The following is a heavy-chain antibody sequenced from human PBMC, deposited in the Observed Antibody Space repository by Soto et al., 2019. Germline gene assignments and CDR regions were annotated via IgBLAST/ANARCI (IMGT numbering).Heavy chain of an antibody. CDR3: ARDRGDRNDYYYVMDV. V-gene: IGHV4-59*01. CDR2: IYSSGST. J-gene: IGHJ6*02. D-gene: IGHD7-27*01. CDR1: GGSISNYY. Sequence: QVQLQESGPGLVKPSETLSLTCTVSGGSISNYYWNWIRQPPGKGLEWIGHIYSSGSTNYNPSLASRVSRLVDSSKNQFSLKLSSVTAADTAVYYCARDRGDRNDYYYVMDVWGQGTTVTVSS.